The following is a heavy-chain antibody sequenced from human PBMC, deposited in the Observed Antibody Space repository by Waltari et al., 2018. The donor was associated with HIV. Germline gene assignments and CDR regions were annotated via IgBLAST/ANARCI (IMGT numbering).Heavy chain of an antibody. CDR2: IIPIFGTA. CDR1: GGTFSSYA. CDR3: ARKQLRYFDWLLNSYAFDI. V-gene: IGHV1-69*01. D-gene: IGHD3-9*01. J-gene: IGHJ3*02. Sequence: QVQLVQSGAEVKKPGSSVKVSCKASGGTFSSYAISWVRQAPGQGLEWMGGIIPIFGTANYAQKFQGRVTITADESTSTAYMELSSLRSEDTAVYYCARKQLRYFDWLLNSYAFDIWGQGTMVTVSS.